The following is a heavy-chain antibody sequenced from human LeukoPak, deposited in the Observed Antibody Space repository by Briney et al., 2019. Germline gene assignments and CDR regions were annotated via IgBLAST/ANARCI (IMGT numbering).Heavy chain of an antibody. CDR1: GFTFSSYA. CDR2: ISYDGSNK. J-gene: IGHJ4*02. Sequence: PTGGSLRLSCAASGFTFSSYAMHWVRQAPGKGLEWVAVISYDGSNKYYAESVEGRFTISRDNSKNTLYLQMNSLRAEDTAVYSCARGLGYSYGYGIDYWGQGTLVIASS. V-gene: IGHV3-30*04. D-gene: IGHD5-18*01. CDR3: ARGLGYSYGYGIDY.